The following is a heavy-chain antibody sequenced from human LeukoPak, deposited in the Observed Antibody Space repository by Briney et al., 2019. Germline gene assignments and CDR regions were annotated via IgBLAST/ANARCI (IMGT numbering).Heavy chain of an antibody. J-gene: IGHJ4*02. V-gene: IGHV5-51*01. CDR2: IYPGDSDT. CDR3: ARHSRGTSGSYYILDY. CDR1: GYSFTSYW. D-gene: IGHD1-26*01. Sequence: GESLKISCKGSGYSFTSYWIGWVRQMPGKGPEWMGIIYPGDSDTRYSPSFQGQVTISADKSISTAYLQWSSLKASDTAMYYCARHSRGTSGSYYILDYWGQGTLVTVSS.